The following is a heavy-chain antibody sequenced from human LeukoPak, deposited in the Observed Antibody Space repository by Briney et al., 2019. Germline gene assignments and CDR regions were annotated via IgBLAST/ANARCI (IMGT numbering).Heavy chain of an antibody. J-gene: IGHJ4*02. CDR2: INWNGGST. Sequence: GVSVRLSCEASGFTFDDYGMSWVRQAPGKGLEWVSGINWNGGSTGYADSVNGRFTISRDNAKNSLYLEMDSLRAEDTALYYCARLYCSSTSGYLDYWGQGTLGTLSS. D-gene: IGHD2-2*01. CDR1: GFTFDDYG. CDR3: ARLYCSSTSGYLDY. V-gene: IGHV3-20*04.